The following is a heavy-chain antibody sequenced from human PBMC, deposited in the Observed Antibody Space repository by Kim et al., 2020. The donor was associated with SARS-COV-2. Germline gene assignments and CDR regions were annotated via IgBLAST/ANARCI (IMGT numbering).Heavy chain of an antibody. Sequence: GGSLRLSCAASGFTFDDYGMSWVRQAPGKGLEWVSGINWNGGSTGYADSVKGRFTISRDNAKNSLYLQMNSLRAEDTALYHCASREYSSSSGAFDIWGQGTMVTVSS. V-gene: IGHV3-20*01. CDR3: ASREYSSSSGAFDI. CDR2: INWNGGST. D-gene: IGHD6-6*01. J-gene: IGHJ3*02. CDR1: GFTFDDYG.